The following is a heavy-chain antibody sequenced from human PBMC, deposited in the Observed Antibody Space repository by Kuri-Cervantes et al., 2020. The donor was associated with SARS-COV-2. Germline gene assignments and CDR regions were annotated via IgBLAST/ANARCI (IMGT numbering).Heavy chain of an antibody. CDR2: IYYSGST. J-gene: IGHJ2*01. Sequence: SETLSLTCTVSGGSISSDSFFWVWIRQPPGKGLEWIGSIYYSGSTYYNPSLKSRVTISVDTSKNQFSLKLSSVTAADTAVYYCASYSSSWYPGLWGRGTLVTVSS. D-gene: IGHD6-13*01. CDR1: GGSISSDSFF. CDR3: ASYSSSWYPGL. V-gene: IGHV4-39*01.